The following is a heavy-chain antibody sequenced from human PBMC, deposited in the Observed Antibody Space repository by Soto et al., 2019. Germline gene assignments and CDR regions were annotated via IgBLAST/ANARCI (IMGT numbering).Heavy chain of an antibody. D-gene: IGHD2-21*02. CDR3: ARADGGNSNFDY. CDR1: GGSISSYY. V-gene: IGHV4-59*01. Sequence: PSETLSLTCTVSGGSISSYYWSWIQQPPGKGLEWIGYIYYSGSTNYNPSLKSRVTISVDTSKNQFSLKLSSVTAADTAVYYCARADGGNSNFDYWGQGTLVTVS. J-gene: IGHJ4*02. CDR2: IYYSGST.